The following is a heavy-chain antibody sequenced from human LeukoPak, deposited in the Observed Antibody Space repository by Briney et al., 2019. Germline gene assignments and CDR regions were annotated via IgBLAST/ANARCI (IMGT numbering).Heavy chain of an antibody. CDR1: GGSISSGGYY. D-gene: IGHD5-18*01. CDR2: IYHSGST. V-gene: IGHV4-30-2*01. Sequence: PSQTLSLTCTVSGGSISSGGYYWSWIRQPPGKGLEWIGYIYHSGSTYYNPSLKSRVTISVDRSKNQFSLKLSSVTAADTAVYYCARAPYRYYMDVWGKGTTVTVSS. CDR3: ARAPYRYYMDV. J-gene: IGHJ6*03.